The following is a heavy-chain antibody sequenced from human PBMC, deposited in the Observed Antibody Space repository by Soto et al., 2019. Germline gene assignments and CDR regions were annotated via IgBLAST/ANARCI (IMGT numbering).Heavy chain of an antibody. Sequence: GSLRLSCAASGFTFSSYAMSWVRQAPGKGLEWVSAISGSGGSTYYADSVKGRFTISRDNSKNTLYLQMNSLRAEDTAVYYCAKGDDFWSGYYQSHYGMDVWGQGTTVTVSS. CDR3: AKGDDFWSGYYQSHYGMDV. CDR2: ISGSGGST. J-gene: IGHJ6*02. D-gene: IGHD3-3*01. CDR1: GFTFSSYA. V-gene: IGHV3-23*01.